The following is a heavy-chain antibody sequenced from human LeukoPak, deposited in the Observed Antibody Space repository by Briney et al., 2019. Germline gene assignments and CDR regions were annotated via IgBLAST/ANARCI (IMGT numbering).Heavy chain of an antibody. D-gene: IGHD3/OR15-3a*01. CDR2: ISAYNGST. V-gene: IGHV1-18*01. J-gene: IGHJ3*02. CDR3: ASSFWTPGAFDI. CDR1: GYTFTSYG. Sequence: ASVKVSCKASGYTFTSYGISWVRQAPGQGLEWMGWISAYNGSTNYAQKLQGRVTMTTDTSTSTAYMELRSLRSDDTAVYYCASSFWTPGAFDIWGQGTMVTVSS.